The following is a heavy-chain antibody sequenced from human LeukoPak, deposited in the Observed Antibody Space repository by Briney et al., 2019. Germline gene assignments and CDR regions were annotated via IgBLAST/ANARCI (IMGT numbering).Heavy chain of an antibody. D-gene: IGHD6-13*01. CDR3: ASHSSSWYQLNCWFDP. V-gene: IGHV4-39*07. Sequence: SETLSLTCTVPGGSISSSSYYWVWIRQPPGKGLEWIGSIYYSGSTYYNPSLKSRVTISVDTSKNQFSLKLSSVTAADTAVYYCASHSSSWYQLNCWFDPWGQGTLVTVSS. CDR2: IYYSGST. CDR1: GGSISSSSYY. J-gene: IGHJ5*02.